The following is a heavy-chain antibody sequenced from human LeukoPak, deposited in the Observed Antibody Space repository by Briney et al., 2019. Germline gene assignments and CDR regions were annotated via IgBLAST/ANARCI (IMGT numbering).Heavy chain of an antibody. D-gene: IGHD3-9*01. CDR3: AKRSHYDILTGYPDY. Sequence: SGGSLRLSCATSGFTFSSYAMSWARQAPGKGLEWVSAISGSGGSTYYADSVKGRFTISRDNSKNTLYLQMNSLRAEDTAVYYCAKRSHYDILTGYPDYWGRGTLVTVSS. CDR1: GFTFSSYA. CDR2: ISGSGGST. J-gene: IGHJ4*02. V-gene: IGHV3-23*01.